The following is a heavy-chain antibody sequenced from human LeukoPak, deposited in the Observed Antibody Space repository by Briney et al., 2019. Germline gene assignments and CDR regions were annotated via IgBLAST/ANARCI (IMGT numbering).Heavy chain of an antibody. D-gene: IGHD3-22*01. Sequence: PSETLSLTCTVFGGSISSYYWSWIRQPPGKGLEWIGYIYYSGSTNYNPSLKSRVTISVDTSKNQFSLKLSSVTAADTAVYYCARVDDSSGYPDPTFGYWGQGTLVTVSS. V-gene: IGHV4-59*01. CDR2: IYYSGST. CDR1: GGSISSYY. CDR3: ARVDDSSGYPDPTFGY. J-gene: IGHJ4*02.